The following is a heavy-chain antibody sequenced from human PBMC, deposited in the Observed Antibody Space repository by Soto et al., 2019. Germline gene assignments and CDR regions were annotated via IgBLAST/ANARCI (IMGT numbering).Heavy chain of an antibody. CDR2: INHSGST. CDR3: AGDFWGGYYKGNWFDP. CDR1: GGSFSGYY. D-gene: IGHD3-3*01. Sequence: SQTLPLTCAVYGGSFSGYYWSWIRQPPGKGLEWIGEINHSGSTNYNPSLKSRVTISVDTSKNQFSLKLSSVTAADTAVYYCAGDFWGGYYKGNWFDPWGQGTLVSVSS. V-gene: IGHV4-34*01. J-gene: IGHJ5*02.